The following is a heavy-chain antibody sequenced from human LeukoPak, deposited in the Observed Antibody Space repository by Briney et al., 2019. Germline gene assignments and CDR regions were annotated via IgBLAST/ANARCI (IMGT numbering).Heavy chain of an antibody. CDR2: INPNSGNT. D-gene: IGHD3-3*01. CDR3: ARGLGGGRSIFGVVKLYYYYYMDV. V-gene: IGHV1-8*03. J-gene: IGHJ6*03. CDR1: GYTFTSYD. Sequence: ASVKVSCKASGYTFTSYDINWVRQATGQGLEWMGWINPNSGNTGYAQKFQGRVTITRNTSISTAYMELSSLRSEDTAVYYCARGLGGGRSIFGVVKLYYYYYMDVWGKGTTVTVSS.